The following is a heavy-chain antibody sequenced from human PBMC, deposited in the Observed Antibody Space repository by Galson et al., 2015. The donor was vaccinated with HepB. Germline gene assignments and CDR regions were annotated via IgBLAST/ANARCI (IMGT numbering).Heavy chain of an antibody. CDR1: GGSFSGYY. D-gene: IGHD1-14*01. CDR2: INHSGST. J-gene: IGHJ6*02. V-gene: IGHV4-34*01. CDR3: ARGRRKRTLGDV. Sequence: ETLSLTCAVYGGSFSGYYWSWIRQPPGKGLEWIGEINHSGSTNYNPSLKSRVTISVDTSKNQFSLKLSSVTAADTAVYYCARGRRKRTLGDVWGQGTTVTVSS.